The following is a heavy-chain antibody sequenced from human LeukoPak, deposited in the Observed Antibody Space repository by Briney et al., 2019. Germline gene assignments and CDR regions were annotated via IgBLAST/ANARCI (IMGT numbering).Heavy chain of an antibody. CDR1: EFTFNLYN. D-gene: IGHD6-13*01. Sequence: GGSLRLSCAASEFTFNLYNMIWVRQAPGKGLEWVSAISGSGGSTYYADSVKGRFTISRDNSKNTLYLQMNSLRAEDTAVYYCAKGGHSSSWYLFDYWGQGTLVTVSS. V-gene: IGHV3-23*01. J-gene: IGHJ4*02. CDR2: ISGSGGST. CDR3: AKGGHSSSWYLFDY.